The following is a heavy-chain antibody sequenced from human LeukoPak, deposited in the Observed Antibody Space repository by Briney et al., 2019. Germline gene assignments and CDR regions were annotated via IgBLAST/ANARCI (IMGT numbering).Heavy chain of an antibody. CDR2: INWDGGSP. Sequence: GGSLRLSCAASGFAFGDCGMSWVRQAPGKGLEWVSGINWDGGSPRYADSVKSRFTISRDNAKNSLYLQMNSLRAEDTAVYYCARGEQKGGAFDIWGQGTMVTVSS. J-gene: IGHJ3*02. CDR1: GFAFGDCG. CDR3: ARGEQKGGAFDI. V-gene: IGHV3-20*04. D-gene: IGHD1-26*01.